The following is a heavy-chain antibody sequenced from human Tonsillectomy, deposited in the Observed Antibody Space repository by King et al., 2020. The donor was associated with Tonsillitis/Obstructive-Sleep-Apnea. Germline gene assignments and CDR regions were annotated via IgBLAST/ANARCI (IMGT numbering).Heavy chain of an antibody. J-gene: IGHJ3*01. Sequence: VQLVESGGGLVKPGRSLRLSCLGSGFAFGEYALTWIRQAPGKGLEWVGCIRSKAFGGTTKYAASAKGRFNISRNDSNTSAYLQMNGLKTEDTAVYYCTRDQVVLLGDAFDVGSQGTIVTVSS. CDR1: GFAFGEYA. CDR2: IRSKAFGGTT. CDR3: TRDQVVLLGDAFDV. D-gene: IGHD2-15*01. V-gene: IGHV3-49*05.